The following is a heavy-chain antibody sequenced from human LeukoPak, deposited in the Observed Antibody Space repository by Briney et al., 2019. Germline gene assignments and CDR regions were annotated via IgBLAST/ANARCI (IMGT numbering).Heavy chain of an antibody. V-gene: IGHV3-48*02. J-gene: IGHJ6*02. CDR3: ARESDSSGCYPPYYYYYGMDV. D-gene: IGHD3-22*01. CDR2: ISSSSSTI. Sequence: GGSLRLSCAASGFTFSSYSMNWVRQAPGKGLEWVSYISSSSSTIYYADSVKGRFTISRDNAKNSLYLQMNSLRDEDTAVYYCARESDSSGCYPPYYYYYGMDVWGQGTTVTVSS. CDR1: GFTFSSYS.